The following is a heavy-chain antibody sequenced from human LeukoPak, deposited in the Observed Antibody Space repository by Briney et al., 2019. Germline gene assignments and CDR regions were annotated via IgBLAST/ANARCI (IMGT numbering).Heavy chain of an antibody. V-gene: IGHV6-1*01. D-gene: IGHD5/OR15-5a*01. CDR1: GDSVSNNSAT. Sequence: SQTLSLTCAISGDSVSNNSATWNWIRQSPSRGLEWLGRTYYRSKWYTDYAVSVKSRITINPDTSKNQFSLQLNSVTPEDTAVYDCARGSTTKFRYWGQGTLVTVSS. CDR2: TYYRSKWYT. CDR3: ARGSTTKFRY. J-gene: IGHJ4*02.